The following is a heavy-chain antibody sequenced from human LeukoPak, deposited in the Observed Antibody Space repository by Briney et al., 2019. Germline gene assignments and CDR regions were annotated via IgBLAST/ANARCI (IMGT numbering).Heavy chain of an antibody. CDR1: GFTFSSYG. CDR2: ISYDGSNK. Sequence: GGSLRLSCAASGFTFSSYGMHWVRQAPGKGLEWVAVISYDGSNKYYADSVKGRFTISRDNSKNTLYLQMNSLRAEDTAVYYCAKLYPGRYYYGSGEDAFDIWGQGTMVTVSS. CDR3: AKLYPGRYYYGSGEDAFDI. J-gene: IGHJ3*02. D-gene: IGHD3-10*01. V-gene: IGHV3-30*18.